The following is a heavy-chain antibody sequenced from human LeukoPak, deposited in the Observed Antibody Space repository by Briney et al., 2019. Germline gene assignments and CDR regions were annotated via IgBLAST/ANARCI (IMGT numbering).Heavy chain of an antibody. CDR2: IDTSSSTM. V-gene: IGHV3-48*02. CDR3: AREDDSWGPNNLDL. Sequence: GGSLRLSCAASAFTFSDYSMNWVRQAPGKGLEWISYIDTSSSTMYYADSVMGRFTISRDNAKESLYLQMNSLRDEDTAVYYCAREDDSWGPNNLDLWGQGTWSPSPQ. CDR1: AFTFSDYS. D-gene: IGHD7-27*01. J-gene: IGHJ3*01.